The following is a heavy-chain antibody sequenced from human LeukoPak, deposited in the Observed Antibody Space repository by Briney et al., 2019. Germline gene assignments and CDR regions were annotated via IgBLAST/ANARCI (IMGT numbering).Heavy chain of an antibody. D-gene: IGHD1-7*01. CDR2: IYYSGST. J-gene: IGHJ4*02. CDR3: ARVRNWNYGWDY. Sequence: SETLSLTCTVSGGSISSYYWSWIRQPPGKGLEWIGYIYYSGSTNYNPSLKSRVTISVDTSKNQFSLKLSSVTAADTAVYYCARVRNWNYGWDYWGQGTLVTVSS. V-gene: IGHV4-59*08. CDR1: GGSISSYY.